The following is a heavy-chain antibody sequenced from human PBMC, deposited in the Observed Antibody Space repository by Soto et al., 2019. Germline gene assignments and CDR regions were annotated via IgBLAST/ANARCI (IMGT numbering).Heavy chain of an antibody. CDR2: ISGSGGRT. CDR3: AKDDDFWSGYHIYYYYGMDV. V-gene: IGHV3-23*01. Sequence: PWWSLRLFCAASGFTFITDAMSWFRQAPGKGLEWVSGISGSGGRTYYADSVKGGFTIYRDNSKHTLYLQMNSLRAEATAVSYCAKDDDFWSGYHIYYYYGMDVWGQGTTVTVSS. J-gene: IGHJ6*02. CDR1: GFTFITDA. D-gene: IGHD3-3*01.